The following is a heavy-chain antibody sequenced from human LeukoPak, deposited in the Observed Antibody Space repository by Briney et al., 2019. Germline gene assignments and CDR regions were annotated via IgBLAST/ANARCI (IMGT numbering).Heavy chain of an antibody. D-gene: IGHD4-23*01. Sequence: GGSLTLSCAASGFTFSSREVSWVRHAPAKGLEWVSYISSSGSIIYYGDSVKGRFTISRDSVKNSLYLQMNSLRAEDTAVYYCAIHDYHSNSDAFHVWGQGTMVTVSS. CDR3: AIHDYHSNSDAFHV. CDR2: ISSSGSII. CDR1: GFTFSSRE. J-gene: IGHJ3*01. V-gene: IGHV3-48*03.